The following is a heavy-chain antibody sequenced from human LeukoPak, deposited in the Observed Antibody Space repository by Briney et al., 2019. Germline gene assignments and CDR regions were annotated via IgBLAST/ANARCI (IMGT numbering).Heavy chain of an antibody. CDR3: AKVPSPVGVVRYFDY. Sequence: GGSLRLSCAVSGYTLSIYNMHWVSRAPAKGLEGVSYISSSSSAIYYTDSVKGRFTISRDNAKNSLYLQMNSLRAEDTAVYYCAKVPSPVGVVRYFDYWGQGALVTVSS. CDR2: ISSSSSAI. J-gene: IGHJ4*02. CDR1: GYTLSIYN. D-gene: IGHD3-3*01. V-gene: IGHV3-48*01.